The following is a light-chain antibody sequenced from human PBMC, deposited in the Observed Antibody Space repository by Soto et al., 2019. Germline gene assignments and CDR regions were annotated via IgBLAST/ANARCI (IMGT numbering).Light chain of an antibody. J-gene: IGKJ5*01. Sequence: DIQMTQSPSSLAPSVGDIVTITCQASQNINNYLNWYQQKPGRAPKLLIYDASNLEAGVPSSFRGSASGTDFTFTISSLKPEDIATYYCQQYENIPTFGQGTRLEIK. V-gene: IGKV1-33*01. CDR1: QNINNY. CDR3: QQYENIPT. CDR2: DAS.